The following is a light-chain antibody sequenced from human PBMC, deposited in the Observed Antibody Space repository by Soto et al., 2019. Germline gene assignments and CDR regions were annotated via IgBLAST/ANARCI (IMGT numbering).Light chain of an antibody. Sequence: QSALTQPASVSGSPGQSITISCTGTSSDVGDNNYVSWYQQHPGKAPQLMIYDVTHRPSGISNRFSGSKSGNTASLTISGLQAEDEADYYCSSYTSSSTLDVFGTGTKLTVL. J-gene: IGLJ1*01. CDR3: SSYTSSSTLDV. V-gene: IGLV2-14*01. CDR2: DVT. CDR1: SSDVGDNNY.